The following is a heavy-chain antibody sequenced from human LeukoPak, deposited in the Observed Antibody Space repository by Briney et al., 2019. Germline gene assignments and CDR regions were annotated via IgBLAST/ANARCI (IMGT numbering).Heavy chain of an antibody. V-gene: IGHV1-69*05. D-gene: IGHD5-12*01. CDR1: GATFSSSA. CDR3: VKGGYDYIEIAYFDY. J-gene: IGHJ4*02. CDR2: AIPILGST. Sequence: ASVKVSCKASGATFSSSAISWVRQAPGQGLEWVGGAIPILGSTKYAQKFQDRVSITTDESTSTAYMELNSLRAEDMAVYYCVKGGYDYIEIAYFDYWGQGALVTVSS.